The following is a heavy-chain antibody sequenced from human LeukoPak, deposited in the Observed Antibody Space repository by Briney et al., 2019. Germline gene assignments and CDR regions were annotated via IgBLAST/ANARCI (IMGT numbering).Heavy chain of an antibody. CDR1: GYSLTYLS. CDR3: ATLDVIGRIDY. D-gene: IGHD3-22*01. J-gene: IGHJ4*02. V-gene: IGHV1-24*01. Sequence: GASVKVSCKVSGYSLTYLSMHWVRQAPGKGLEWMGGFDPEDGKTIYAQKFEGRVNMTEDTSTDTAYMELSSLTSEDTAVYYCATLDVIGRIDYWGQGTLVTVSS. CDR2: FDPEDGKT.